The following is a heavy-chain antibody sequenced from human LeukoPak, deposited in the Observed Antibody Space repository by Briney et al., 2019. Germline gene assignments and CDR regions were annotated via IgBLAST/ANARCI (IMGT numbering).Heavy chain of an antibody. Sequence: GGSLRLSCAASGFTFSSYGMSWVRQAPGKGLQWVSAISGSGGTTYYADSVKGRFTISRDNSKNTLYVQMNSLRAEDTAVYYCAKGHHYGSGSYWVWGQGTLVTVSS. CDR1: GFTFSSYG. D-gene: IGHD3-10*01. CDR3: AKGHHYGSGSYWV. CDR2: ISGSGGTT. V-gene: IGHV3-23*01. J-gene: IGHJ4*02.